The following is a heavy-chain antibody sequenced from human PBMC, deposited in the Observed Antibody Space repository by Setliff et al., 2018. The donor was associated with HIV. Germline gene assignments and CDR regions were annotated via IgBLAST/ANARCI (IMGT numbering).Heavy chain of an antibody. V-gene: IGHV1-69*13. J-gene: IGHJ5*02. CDR3: ARPTYYSDSSGHPHYHFET. CDR2: IIPIFGTA. Sequence: RASVKVSCKASADTFSSHVISWFRQAPGQGLEWMGGIIPIFGTANFPQNFQGRLTITADEPTSTAYMELSSLRSEDTAVYYCARPTYYSDSSGHPHYHFETWGQGTRVTVSS. CDR1: ADTFSSHV. D-gene: IGHD3-22*01.